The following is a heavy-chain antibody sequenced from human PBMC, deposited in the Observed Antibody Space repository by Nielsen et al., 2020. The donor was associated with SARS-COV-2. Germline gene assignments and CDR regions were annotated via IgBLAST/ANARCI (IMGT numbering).Heavy chain of an antibody. CDR1: GDSVSSSSAA. V-gene: IGHV6-1*01. D-gene: IGHD1-1*01. CDR3: ARDQEELERRGYYYYGMDV. J-gene: IGHJ6*02. CDR2: TYYRSKWYN. Sequence: SQTLSLTCAISGDSVSSSSAAWNWIRQSPSGGLEWLGRTYYRSKWYNDYAVSVKSRITINPDTSKNQFSLQLNSVTPEDTAVYYCARDQEELERRGYYYYGMDVWGQGTTVTVS.